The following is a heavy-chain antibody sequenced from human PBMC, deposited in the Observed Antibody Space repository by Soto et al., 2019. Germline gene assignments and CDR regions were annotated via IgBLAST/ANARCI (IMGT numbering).Heavy chain of an antibody. J-gene: IGHJ4*02. V-gene: IGHV3-21*01. CDR1: GFTFSSYH. Sequence: GSLRLSCAASGFTFSSYHMSWVRQAPGKGLEWVSSISTSSSYIYYADSVKGRFTISRDNAKNSLYLQMNNLRAEDTAVYHCAREALNEYSRGGYFDYWGQGTLVTVSS. CDR3: AREALNEYSRGGYFDY. D-gene: IGHD6-6*01. CDR2: ISTSSSYI.